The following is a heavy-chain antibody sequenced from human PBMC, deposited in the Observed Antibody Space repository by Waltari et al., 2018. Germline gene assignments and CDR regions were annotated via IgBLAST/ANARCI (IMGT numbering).Heavy chain of an antibody. CDR2: MRWNSGSI. V-gene: IGHV3-9*01. D-gene: IGHD3-3*01. CDR3: AKDIGDDFWSGPGAFDI. J-gene: IGHJ3*02. Sequence: EVQLVESGGGLVQPGRSLRLSCAASGFTFDDYAMHWVRQAPGKGLEWVSGMRWNSGSIGYADSVKGRFTISRDNAKNSLYLQMNSLRAEDTALYYCAKDIGDDFWSGPGAFDIWGQGTMVTVSS. CDR1: GFTFDDYA.